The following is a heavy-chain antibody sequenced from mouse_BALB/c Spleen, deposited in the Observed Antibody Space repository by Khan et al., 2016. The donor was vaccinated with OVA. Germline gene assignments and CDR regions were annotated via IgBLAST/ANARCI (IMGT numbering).Heavy chain of an antibody. CDR3: EAYDGNYVDY. Sequence: EVELVESGPELVKPGASVKMSCKASGYTFTSYILHWVKQKPGQGLEWIGYINPYNDGTKYNEKFKGKATLTSDKSSSTAYMELNSLTSEDSAVYYCEAYDGNYVDYWGQGTTLTVSS. J-gene: IGHJ2*01. D-gene: IGHD2-10*01. V-gene: IGHV1S136*01. CDR2: INPYNDGT. CDR1: GYTFTSYI.